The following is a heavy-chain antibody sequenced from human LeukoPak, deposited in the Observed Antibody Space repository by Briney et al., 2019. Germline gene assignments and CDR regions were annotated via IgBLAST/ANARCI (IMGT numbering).Heavy chain of an antibody. D-gene: IGHD5-18*01. CDR1: GGSFSGYY. CDR2: INHSGST. V-gene: IGHV4-34*01. CDR3: AVVDKAKAKGFDY. J-gene: IGHJ4*02. Sequence: PSETLSLTCAVYGGSFSGYYWSWIRQPPGKGLEWIGEINHSGSTNYNPSLKSRVTISVDTSKNQFSLKLSSVTAADPAVYYCAVVDKAKAKGFDYWGQGTLVTVSS.